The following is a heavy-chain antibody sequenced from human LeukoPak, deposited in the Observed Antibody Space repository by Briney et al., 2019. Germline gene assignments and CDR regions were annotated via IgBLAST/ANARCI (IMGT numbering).Heavy chain of an antibody. CDR2: INFDGSTT. V-gene: IGHV3-74*01. D-gene: IGHD4/OR15-4a*01. CDR3: ARANNFDS. CDR1: GFTLSSYW. Sequence: GGSLRLSCAASGFTLSSYWMHWVRHVPGKGLVWVSRINFDGSTTHYADSVKGRFTISRDNAKNTLYLQMNSLRAEDTAVYSCARANNFDSWGQGTLVTVSS. J-gene: IGHJ4*02.